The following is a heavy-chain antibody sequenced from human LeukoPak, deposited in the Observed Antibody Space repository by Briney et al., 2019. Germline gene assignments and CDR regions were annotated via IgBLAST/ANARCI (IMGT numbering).Heavy chain of an antibody. J-gene: IGHJ4*02. CDR2: VSGRGRST. D-gene: IGHD3-3*01. V-gene: IGHV3-23*01. CDR1: GLTLTNSA. CDR3: AQHRGFFGVTEYFDF. Sequence: GGSLRLSCVASGLTLTNSAMSWVRQAPGKGLEWVSSVSGRGRSTYYADSVKGRFNVSKDNSRDTLYLEMRSLRAEDTAVCFCAQHRGFFGVTEYFDFWGQGTLVTVSS.